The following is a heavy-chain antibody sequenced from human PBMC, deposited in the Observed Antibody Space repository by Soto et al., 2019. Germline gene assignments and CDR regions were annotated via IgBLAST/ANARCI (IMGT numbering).Heavy chain of an antibody. J-gene: IGHJ6*03. V-gene: IGHV3-74*01. CDR3: ARAYYYHMDV. CDR2: IKSDGSTT. CDR1: GFAFNTYW. Sequence: EVQLVESGGGLVQPGGSLRLSCTASGFAFNTYWMHWVRQVPGKGLEWVSLIKSDGSTTSYADSVKGRFTISRDNAKNTLYLQMNSLRAEETAVYYCARAYYYHMDVWGKGTTVIVSS.